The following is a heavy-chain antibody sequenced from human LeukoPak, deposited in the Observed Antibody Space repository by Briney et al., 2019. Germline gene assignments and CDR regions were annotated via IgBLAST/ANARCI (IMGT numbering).Heavy chain of an antibody. CDR3: ARVEATTGRNYHYYYMDV. V-gene: IGHV3-21*01. CDR1: GFDLSTYE. D-gene: IGHD1-1*01. Sequence: GGSLRLSCAASGFDLSTYEMNWVRQAPGKGLEWVSSINSGSTYMYYADSVKGRFTISRDNAKNSLHLQMDSLRAEDTAVYFCARVEATTGRNYHYYYMDVWGKGTTVIVSS. CDR2: INSGSTYM. J-gene: IGHJ6*03.